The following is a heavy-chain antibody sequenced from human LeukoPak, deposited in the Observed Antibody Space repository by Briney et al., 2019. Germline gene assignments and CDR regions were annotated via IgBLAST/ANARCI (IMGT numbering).Heavy chain of an antibody. CDR3: ARAGHYYGSGSYPDSDY. D-gene: IGHD3-10*01. J-gene: IGHJ4*02. CDR1: GYTFTSYG. CDR2: ISAYNGNT. Sequence: ASVKVSCKASGYTFTSYGISWVRQAPGQGLEWMGWISAYNGNTNYAQKLQGRVTMTTDTSTSTAYMELRSLRSDGTAVYYCARAGHYYGSGSYPDSDYWGQGTLVTVSS. V-gene: IGHV1-18*01.